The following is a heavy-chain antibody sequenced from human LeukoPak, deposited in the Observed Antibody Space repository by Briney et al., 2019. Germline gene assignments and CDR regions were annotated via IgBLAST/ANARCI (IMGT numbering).Heavy chain of an antibody. CDR2: IYTSGST. CDR3: AREYYYDSSGSRYYGMDV. V-gene: IGHV4-4*07. J-gene: IGHJ6*02. Sequence: PSETLSLTCTVSGGSISSYYWSWIRQPAGKGLEWIGRIYTSGSTNYNPSLKSRVTMSVDTSKNQFSLKLSSVTAADTAVYYCAREYYYDSSGSRYYGMDVWGLGTTVTVSS. D-gene: IGHD3-22*01. CDR1: GGSISSYY.